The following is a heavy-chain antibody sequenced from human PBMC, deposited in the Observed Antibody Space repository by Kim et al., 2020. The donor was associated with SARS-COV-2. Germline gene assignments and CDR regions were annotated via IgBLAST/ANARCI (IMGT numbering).Heavy chain of an antibody. D-gene: IGHD2-8*02. Sequence: SETLSLTCGVSGYSIISYNWWGWILQPPGKGLEWIGFMNYRGNSYSNPSLESRVTMSVDTSKNQFSLILSSVSAVDTAVYFCARNAGTGNVYDYFAYWGQGILVPVSS. V-gene: IGHV4-28*01. CDR1: GYSIISYNW. CDR2: MNYRGNS. J-gene: IGHJ4*02. CDR3: ARNAGTGNVYDYFAY.